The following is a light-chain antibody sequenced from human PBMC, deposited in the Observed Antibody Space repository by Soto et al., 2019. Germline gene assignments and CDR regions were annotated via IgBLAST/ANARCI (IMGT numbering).Light chain of an antibody. Sequence: IRRTHSPSSFSASTLYRVTITCRASQGINNFLAWYQQKPGNAPKLLIYAASTLQSGVPSRFSGSGSGTTFTLTISCLQSDDFATYYCRQFYNYPWTFGQGTRWIS. V-gene: IGKV1-8*01. CDR2: AAS. CDR1: QGINNF. CDR3: RQFYNYPWT. J-gene: IGKJ1*01.